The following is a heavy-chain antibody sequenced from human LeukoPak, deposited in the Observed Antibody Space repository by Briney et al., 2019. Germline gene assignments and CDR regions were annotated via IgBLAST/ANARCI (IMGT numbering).Heavy chain of an antibody. D-gene: IGHD6-19*01. CDR3: ASLPWLVRWVYY. V-gene: IGHV3-23*01. CDR2: ISGSGGST. CDR1: GFTFSNYA. J-gene: IGHJ4*02. Sequence: PGGSLRLSCAASGFTFSNYAMSWVRQAPGKGLEWVSGISGSGGSTYYADSVKGRLTISRDNVKNSLYLQMNSLRAEDTAVYYCASLPWLVRWVYYWGQGTLVTVSS.